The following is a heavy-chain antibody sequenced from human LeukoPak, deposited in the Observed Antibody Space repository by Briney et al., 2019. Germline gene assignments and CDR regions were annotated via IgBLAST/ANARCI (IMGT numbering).Heavy chain of an antibody. Sequence: ASVKVSCKASGGTFSSYAISWVRQAPGQGLEWMGGIIPIFGTANYAQKFQGRVTITADESTSTAYMELSSLRSEDTAVYYCAREMLLLGIPGPRDWFDPWGQGTLVTVSS. J-gene: IGHJ5*02. CDR1: GGTFSSYA. V-gene: IGHV1-69*13. D-gene: IGHD3-16*01. CDR3: AREMLLLGIPGPRDWFDP. CDR2: IIPIFGTA.